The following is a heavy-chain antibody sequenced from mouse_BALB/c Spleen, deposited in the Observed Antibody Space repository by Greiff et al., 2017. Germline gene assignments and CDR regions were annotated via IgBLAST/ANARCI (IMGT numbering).Heavy chain of an antibody. D-gene: IGHD2-2*01. Sequence: EVMLVESGAELVRPGALVKLSCKASGFNIKDYYMHWVKQRPEQGLEWIGWIDPENGNTIYDPKFQGKASITADTSSNTAYLQLSSLTSEDTAVYYCSVRFAYWGQGTLVTVSA. V-gene: IGHV14-1*02. CDR3: SVRFAY. CDR1: GFNIKDYY. J-gene: IGHJ3*01. CDR2: IDPENGNT.